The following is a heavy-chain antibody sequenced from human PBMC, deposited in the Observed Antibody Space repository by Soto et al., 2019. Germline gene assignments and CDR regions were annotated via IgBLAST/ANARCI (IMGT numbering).Heavy chain of an antibody. D-gene: IGHD5-12*01. CDR1: GFTFSSYG. Sequence: GGSLRLSCAASGFTFSSYGMHWVRQAPGKGLEWVAVISYDGSNKYYADSVKGRFTISRDNSKNTLYLQMNSLRAEDTAVYYCAKLAFVEMATMPGYWGQGTLVTVSS. J-gene: IGHJ4*02. CDR3: AKLAFVEMATMPGY. CDR2: ISYDGSNK. V-gene: IGHV3-30*18.